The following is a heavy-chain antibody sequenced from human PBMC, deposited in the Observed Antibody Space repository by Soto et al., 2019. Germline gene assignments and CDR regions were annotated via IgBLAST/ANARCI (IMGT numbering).Heavy chain of an antibody. J-gene: IGHJ3*02. Sequence: EGSLRLSCAAAGFTFSSYAMSWVRQAPGKGLEWVSIIGGGGGNTYYADTVKGGITISRDNSINALYLQRSRLRAGDKAVYYCPTGILLKPPRSRPLDIWRPGTMVTVSS. CDR1: GFTFSSYA. CDR2: IGGGGGNT. CDR3: PTGILLKPPRSRPLDI. V-gene: IGHV3-23*01. D-gene: IGHD2-2*01.